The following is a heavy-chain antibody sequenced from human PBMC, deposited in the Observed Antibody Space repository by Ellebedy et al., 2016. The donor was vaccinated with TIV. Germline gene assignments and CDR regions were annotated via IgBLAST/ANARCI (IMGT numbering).Heavy chain of an antibody. D-gene: IGHD2-21*02. J-gene: IGHJ6*03. CDR3: ARDKAYCGGDCYSGHYYYYYYMDV. Sequence: ASVKVSCKASGYNFTAYYMHWVRQAPGQGLEWMGWINPNSGGTNYAQKFQGWVTLTRDTSISTAYMELSRLRSDDTAVYYCARDKAYCGGDCYSGHYYYYYYMDVWGKGTTVTVSS. CDR1: GYNFTAYY. V-gene: IGHV1-2*04. CDR2: INPNSGGT.